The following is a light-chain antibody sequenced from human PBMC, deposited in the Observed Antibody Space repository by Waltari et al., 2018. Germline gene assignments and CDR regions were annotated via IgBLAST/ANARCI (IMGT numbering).Light chain of an antibody. CDR2: RKN. CDR1: NSNVGINY. J-gene: IGLJ1*01. V-gene: IGLV1-47*01. CDR3: AAWDVSLRGI. Sequence: QSVLTQPPSVSGAPGQRVTISCSGSNSNVGINYVSWFQHVPGAAPRLLIYRKNQRPSGVPDRFSGSKSGSSASLAISGLRSEDDADYYCAAWDVSLRGIFGTGTRVTVL.